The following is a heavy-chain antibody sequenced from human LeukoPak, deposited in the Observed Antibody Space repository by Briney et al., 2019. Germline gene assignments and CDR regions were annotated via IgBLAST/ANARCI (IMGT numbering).Heavy chain of an antibody. CDR2: INHSGST. V-gene: IGHV4-34*01. CDR3: AREEVHYYDSSGYYGV. D-gene: IGHD3-22*01. Sequence: SETLSLTCAVYGGSFSGYYWSWIRQPPGKGLEWIGEINHSGSTYYNPSLKNRVTISVDTSKNQFSLKLSSVTAADTALYYCAREEVHYYDSSGYYGVWGQGTLVTVSS. CDR1: GGSFSGYY. J-gene: IGHJ4*02.